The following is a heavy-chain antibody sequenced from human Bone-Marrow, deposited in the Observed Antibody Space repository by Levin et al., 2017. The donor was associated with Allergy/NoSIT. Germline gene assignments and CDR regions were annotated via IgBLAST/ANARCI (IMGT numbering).Heavy chain of an antibody. Sequence: VASVKVSCKASGGTFSNSAINWVRQAPGQGLEWMGGIIPLFGTPNYAQRFQGRVTITADKSTNTAYMDLNSLRSEDTALYFCARVHSSGWFYFDYWGQGTLVTVSS. CDR1: GGTFSNSA. CDR3: ARVHSSGWFYFDY. V-gene: IGHV1-69*06. D-gene: IGHD6-19*01. CDR2: IIPLFGTP. J-gene: IGHJ4*02.